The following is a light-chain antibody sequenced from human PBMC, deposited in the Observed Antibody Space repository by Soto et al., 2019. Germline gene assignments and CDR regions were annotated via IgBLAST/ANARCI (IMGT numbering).Light chain of an antibody. CDR2: KAS. CDR1: QSISSW. Sequence: DIQMTQSPSTLSASVGDRVTITCRASQSISSWLAWYQQKPGKAPKLLIYKASSLESGVPSTFSGSGSGTEFTLTISSLQPDDFATYYCQHYNSYSEAFGQGTKVDIK. CDR3: QHYNSYSEA. V-gene: IGKV1-5*03. J-gene: IGKJ1*01.